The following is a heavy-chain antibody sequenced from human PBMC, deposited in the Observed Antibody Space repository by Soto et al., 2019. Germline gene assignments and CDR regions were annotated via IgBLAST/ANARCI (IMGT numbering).Heavy chain of an antibody. CDR3: RSSSRYSTDV. CDR1: GGSITSSFY. J-gene: IGHJ6*02. D-gene: IGHD6-13*01. CDR2: IYGTGNT. V-gene: IGHV4-39*01. Sequence: QLQLQESGPGLVKPSETLSLSCTVSGGSITSSFYWGWIRQPPGKGLEWIGSIYGTGNTYYNPSPKGRVTLSADTSRNQFSLNLISVTAADTAVYYCRSSSRYSTDVWGQGATVTVSS.